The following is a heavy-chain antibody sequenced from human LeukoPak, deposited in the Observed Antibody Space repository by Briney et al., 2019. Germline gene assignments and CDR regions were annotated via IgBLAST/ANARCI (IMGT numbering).Heavy chain of an antibody. CDR3: ARALQFLEWSFDY. CDR2: IIPIFGTA. CDR1: GGTFSKYT. D-gene: IGHD3-3*01. J-gene: IGHJ4*02. V-gene: IGHV1-69*13. Sequence: GASVKVSCKASGGTFSKYTISWVRQRPRQGLEWMGGIIPIFGTANYAQKFQGRVTITADESTSTAYMELSSLRSEDTAVYYCARALQFLEWSFDYWGQGTLVTVSS.